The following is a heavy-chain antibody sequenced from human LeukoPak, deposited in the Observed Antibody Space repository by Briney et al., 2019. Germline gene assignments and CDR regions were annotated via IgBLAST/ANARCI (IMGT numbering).Heavy chain of an antibody. J-gene: IGHJ4*02. CDR3: AKLKGWYGEGYFDY. Sequence: GGALRLSCAASGFTVSSNYMSWVRQPPGTGLEWVSVIYSGGTTFYADSVKGRFTISRDNSKNTLHLQMNSLRADDTAVYYCAKLKGWYGEGYFDYWGQGTVVTVSS. D-gene: IGHD3-10*01. CDR2: IYSGGTT. V-gene: IGHV3-53*01. CDR1: GFTVSSNY.